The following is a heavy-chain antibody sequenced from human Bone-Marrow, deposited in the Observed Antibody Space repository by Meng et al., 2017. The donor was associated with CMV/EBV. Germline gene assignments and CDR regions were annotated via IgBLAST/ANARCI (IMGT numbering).Heavy chain of an antibody. V-gene: IGHV3-30*02. Sequence: GESLKISCAASGFSFGSYGMQWVRQAPGKGLEWVSFIRYDGNNKDYGASVKGRFTISRDNAKNTLYLQMNSLRAEDTAVYYCARDYYDSSGYRNWFDPWGQGTLVTVSS. CDR1: GFSFGSYG. D-gene: IGHD3-22*01. CDR3: ARDYYDSSGYRNWFDP. J-gene: IGHJ5*02. CDR2: IRYDGNNK.